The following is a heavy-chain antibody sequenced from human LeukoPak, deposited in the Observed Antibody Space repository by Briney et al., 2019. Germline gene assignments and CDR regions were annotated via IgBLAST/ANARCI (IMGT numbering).Heavy chain of an antibody. CDR1: GGTFSSYA. J-gene: IGHJ5*02. Sequence: SVKVSCKASGGTFSSYAISWVRQAPGQGLEWMGGIIPIFGTANYAQKFQGRVTITADGSTSTAYMELSSLRSEDTAVYYCARQGYYDSSGYYSWFDPWGQGTLVTVSS. D-gene: IGHD3-22*01. CDR3: ARQGYYDSSGYYSWFDP. V-gene: IGHV1-69*13. CDR2: IIPIFGTA.